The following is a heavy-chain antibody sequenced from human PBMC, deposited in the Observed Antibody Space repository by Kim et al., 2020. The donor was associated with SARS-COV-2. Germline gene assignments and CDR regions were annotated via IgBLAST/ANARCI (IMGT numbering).Heavy chain of an antibody. CDR3: ASAAMVRGPPPHGMDV. J-gene: IGHJ6*02. CDR2: IYPGDSDT. V-gene: IGHV5-51*01. Sequence: GESLKISCKGSGYSFTSYWIGWVRQMPGKGLEWMGIIYPGDSDTRYSPSFQGQVTISADKSISTAYLQWSSLKASDTAMYYCASAAMVRGPPPHGMDVWGQGTTVTVSS. CDR1: GYSFTSYW. D-gene: IGHD3-10*01.